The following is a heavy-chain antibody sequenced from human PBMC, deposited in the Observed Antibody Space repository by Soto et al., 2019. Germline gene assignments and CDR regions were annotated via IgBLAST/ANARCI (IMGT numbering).Heavy chain of an antibody. CDR2: ISNDGNSE. CDR3: AKTITTVGVSSTGRGALLDN. V-gene: IGHV3-30*18. CDR1: GFTFSAFG. D-gene: IGHD3-3*01. J-gene: IGHJ4*02. Sequence: QVQLVESGGGVVQPGRSLRLSCAASGFTFSAFGMHWVRQAPGKGLEWVAVISNDGNSEHYADSVKGRFTISRDNSESTVYLQMNGLSVEDTAVYYCAKTITTVGVSSTGRGALLDNWGQGILVSVSS.